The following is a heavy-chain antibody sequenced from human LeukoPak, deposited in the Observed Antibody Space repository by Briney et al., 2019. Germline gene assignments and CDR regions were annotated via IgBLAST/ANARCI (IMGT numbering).Heavy chain of an antibody. V-gene: IGHV4-39*01. CDR1: GGSISSSSYY. J-gene: IGHJ4*02. D-gene: IGHD6-13*01. CDR3: ARRDVAAAGTIY. CDR2: IYYSGST. Sequence: SETLSLTCTVSGGSISSSSYYWGWIRQPPGKGLEWIGSIYYSGSTYYNPSLKSRVTISVDTSMNQFSLKLSSVTAADTAVYYCARRDVAAAGTIYWGQGTLVTVSS.